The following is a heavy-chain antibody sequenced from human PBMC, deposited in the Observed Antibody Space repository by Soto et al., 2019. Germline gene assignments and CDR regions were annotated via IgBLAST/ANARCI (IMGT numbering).Heavy chain of an antibody. CDR2: IHKSRNT. Sequence: QVQLQQWGAGLLKPSETLSLTCAVYGGSFSGCYWSRIRQPPGKGRERIEEIHKSRNTNYNPTLKSRVTISVDASKKQFSLKLGSVTAEDTAVYYCARGSYFFHSGWFHVDYWGQGTLVTLSS. V-gene: IGHV4-34*01. D-gene: IGHD6-19*01. J-gene: IGHJ4*02. CDR1: GGSFSGCY. CDR3: ARGSYFFHSGWFHVDY.